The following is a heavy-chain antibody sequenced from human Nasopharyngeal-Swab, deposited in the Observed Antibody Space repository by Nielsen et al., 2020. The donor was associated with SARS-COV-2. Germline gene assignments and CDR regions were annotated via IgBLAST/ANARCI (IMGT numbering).Heavy chain of an antibody. V-gene: IGHV4-34*01. CDR2: INHSGST. J-gene: IGHJ6*02. D-gene: IGHD3-22*01. CDR3: ARGTVYYYDSSGYYYYYYYGMDV. Sequence: WIRQPPGKGLEWIGEINHSGSTNYNPSLTSRVTISVDTSKNQFSLKLSSVTAADTAVYYCARGTVYYYDSSGYYYYYYYGMDVWGQGTTVTVSS.